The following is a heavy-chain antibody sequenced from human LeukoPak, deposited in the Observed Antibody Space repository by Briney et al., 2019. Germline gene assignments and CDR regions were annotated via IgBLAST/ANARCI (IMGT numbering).Heavy chain of an antibody. CDR3: ARDRGGYTYSHDY. Sequence: SETLSLTCTVSGGSISSSSYYWGWIRQPPGKGLEWIGSIYYSGSTYYNPSLKSRVTISVDTSKNQISLKLSSVTAADTAVYYCARDRGGYTYSHDYWGQGTLVTVSS. J-gene: IGHJ4*02. D-gene: IGHD5-18*01. CDR1: GGSISSSSYY. CDR2: IYYSGST. V-gene: IGHV4-39*07.